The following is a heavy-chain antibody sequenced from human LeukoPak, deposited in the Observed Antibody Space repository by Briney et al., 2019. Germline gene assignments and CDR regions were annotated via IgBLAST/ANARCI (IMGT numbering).Heavy chain of an antibody. J-gene: IGHJ4*02. CDR2: IHSDARSL. CDR1: GFTFTTYW. Sequence: PGGSLRLSCAAPGFTFTTYWMHWVRPAPGKGLGWVSRIHSDARSLSYADSVNGRFTISRDNAKNTLYLQMNSLRAEDTAVYYCARDRPGNTAIDYWGQGTLVTVSS. CDR3: ARDRPGNTAIDY. D-gene: IGHD5-18*01. V-gene: IGHV3-74*01.